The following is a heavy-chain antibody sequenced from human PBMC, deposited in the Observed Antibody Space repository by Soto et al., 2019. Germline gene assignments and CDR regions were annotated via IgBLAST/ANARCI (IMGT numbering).Heavy chain of an antibody. D-gene: IGHD5-18*01. Sequence: GGSLRLSCAASGFTFSSYGMHWVRQAPGKGLEWVAVISYDGSNKYYADSVKGRFTISRDNSKNTLYLQMNSLRAEDTAVYYCAKDWVTVDTAMENASDLYGMDVWGQGTTVTVSS. V-gene: IGHV3-30*18. CDR1: GFTFSSYG. J-gene: IGHJ6*02. CDR2: ISYDGSNK. CDR3: AKDWVTVDTAMENASDLYGMDV.